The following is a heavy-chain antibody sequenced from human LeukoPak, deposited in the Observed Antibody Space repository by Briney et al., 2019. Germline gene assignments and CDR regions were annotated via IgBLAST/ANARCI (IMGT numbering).Heavy chain of an antibody. V-gene: IGHV4-39*07. D-gene: IGHD2-2*01. CDR2: ISFNGFT. J-gene: IGHJ5*02. CDR1: AGSIGSSSYY. CDR3: ARGRPSFYARGFWFDP. Sequence: PSETLSLTCNVSAGSIGSSSYYWAWIRQPPGKGLEWIGSISFNGFTIYNPSLKNRVTLSLDVSKNQFSLTLGSVTAADTAVFYCARGRPSFYARGFWFDPWGQGTLVTVSS.